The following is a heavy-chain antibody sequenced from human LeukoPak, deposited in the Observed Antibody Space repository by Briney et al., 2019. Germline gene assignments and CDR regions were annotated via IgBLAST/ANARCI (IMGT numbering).Heavy chain of an antibody. Sequence: PGGSLRLSCAASGFTFSSYAMHWVRQAPSKGLEWVAIISYDGSNKFYADSVKGRFTLSRDNSKNTLYLQMNSLRIEDTAVYYCGRGSVGFGELNYWGQGTLVTVSS. V-gene: IGHV3-30-3*01. D-gene: IGHD3-10*01. CDR1: GFTFSSYA. CDR2: ISYDGSNK. J-gene: IGHJ4*02. CDR3: GRGSVGFGELNY.